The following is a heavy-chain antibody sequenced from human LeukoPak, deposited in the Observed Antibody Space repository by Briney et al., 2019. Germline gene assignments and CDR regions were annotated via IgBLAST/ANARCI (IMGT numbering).Heavy chain of an antibody. CDR3: ARDYDGGNYLDY. Sequence: SETLSLTCTVSGGPISSYYWSWIRQPPGKGLEWIGYIYYSGSTNYNPSLKSRVTISVDTSKNQFSLKLSSVTAADTAVYYCARDYDGGNYLDYWGQGTLVTVSS. D-gene: IGHD4-23*01. CDR1: GGPISSYY. V-gene: IGHV4-59*01. J-gene: IGHJ4*02. CDR2: IYYSGST.